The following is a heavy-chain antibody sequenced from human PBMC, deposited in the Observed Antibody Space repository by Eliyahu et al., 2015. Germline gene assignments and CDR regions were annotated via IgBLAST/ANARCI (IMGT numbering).Heavy chain of an antibody. CDR2: ISSSSSTI. CDR1: GFTFRXYG. D-gene: IGHD3-10*01. V-gene: IGHV3-48*02. Sequence: EVQLVESGGGLVQPGGSLRLSCAASGFTFRXYGLNWVRQAPGKGLEWVSYISSSSSTIYYADSVKGRFTISRDNAKNSLYLQMNSLRDEDTAVYYCARGVDYYGSGSYYYGMDVWGQGTTVTVSS. CDR3: ARGVDYYGSGSYYYGMDV. J-gene: IGHJ6*02.